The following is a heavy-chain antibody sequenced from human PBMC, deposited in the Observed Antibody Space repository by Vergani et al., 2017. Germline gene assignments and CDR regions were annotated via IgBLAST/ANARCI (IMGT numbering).Heavy chain of an antibody. CDR3: AGPGPYSSGWYYFDY. V-gene: IGHV4-38-2*01. D-gene: IGHD6-19*01. J-gene: IGHJ4*02. CDR2: IYHSGRT. CDR1: GYSISSGYY. Sequence: QVQLQESGPGLVKPSETLSLTCAVSGYSISSGYYWGWIRQPPGKGLEWIGSIYHSGRTYYNPSLKSRVTISVDTSKNQFSLKLRSVPAADTAVYYCAGPGPYSSGWYYFDYWGQGTLVTVSS.